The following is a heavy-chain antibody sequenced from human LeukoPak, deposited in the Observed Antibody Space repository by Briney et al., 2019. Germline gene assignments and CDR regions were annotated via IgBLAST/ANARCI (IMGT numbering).Heavy chain of an antibody. D-gene: IGHD3-22*01. V-gene: IGHV3-48*04. CDR1: GFTFSMYS. J-gene: IGHJ4*02. CDR3: ARDSLTMIVGRQKRGLDY. CDR2: ISSLSGTI. Sequence: GGSLRLSCAASGFTFSMYSMNWVRQAPGKGLEWVSYISSLSGTIEYADSVKGRFTISRDNAKNSLYLQMNSLRAEDTAVYYCARDSLTMIVGRQKRGLDYWGQGTLVTVSS.